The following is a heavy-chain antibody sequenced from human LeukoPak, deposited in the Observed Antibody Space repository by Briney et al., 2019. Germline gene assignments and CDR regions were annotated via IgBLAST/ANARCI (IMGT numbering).Heavy chain of an antibody. D-gene: IGHD6-19*01. CDR3: ARGNSDLGYSSGCLDY. CDR2: IYSGGST. CDR1: GFTLSSNY. Sequence: GGSLSLSCAASGFTLSSNYMSWVRQAPGKGLGGVSVIYSGGSTYYADSVQGRFTISRDNSKNTLYLQMNSLRAEDTAVYDWARGNSDLGYSSGCLDYWGQGTLVTVSS. V-gene: IGHV3-53*01. J-gene: IGHJ4*02.